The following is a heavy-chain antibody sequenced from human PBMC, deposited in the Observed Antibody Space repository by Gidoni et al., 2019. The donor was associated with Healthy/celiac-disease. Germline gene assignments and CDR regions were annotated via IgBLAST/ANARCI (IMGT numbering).Heavy chain of an antibody. CDR2: INHSGST. CDR1: GGSFSGYY. J-gene: IGHJ4*02. D-gene: IGHD3-22*01. CDR3: ARVGYYYDSSGDY. Sequence: QVQLQQWGAGLLKPSETLYLTCAGYGGSFSGYYWSWIRQPPGKGLEWIGEINHSGSTNYNPSLKSRVTISVDTSKNQFSLKLSSVTAADTAVYYCARVGYYYDSSGDYWGQGTLVTVSS. V-gene: IGHV4-34*01.